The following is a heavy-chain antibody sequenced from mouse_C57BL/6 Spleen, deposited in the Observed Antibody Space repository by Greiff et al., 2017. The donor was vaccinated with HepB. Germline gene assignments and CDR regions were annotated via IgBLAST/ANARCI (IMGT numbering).Heavy chain of an antibody. CDR1: GYSFTGYY. J-gene: IGHJ3*01. CDR2: INPSTGGT. Sequence: VQLQQSGPELVKPGASVKISCKASGYSFTGYYMNWVKQSPEKSLEWIGEINPSTGGTTYNQKFKAKATLTVDKSSSTAYMQLKSLTSEDSAVYYCARSPLLLRQAWFAYWGQGTLVTVSA. V-gene: IGHV1-42*01. D-gene: IGHD1-1*01. CDR3: ARSPLLLRQAWFAY.